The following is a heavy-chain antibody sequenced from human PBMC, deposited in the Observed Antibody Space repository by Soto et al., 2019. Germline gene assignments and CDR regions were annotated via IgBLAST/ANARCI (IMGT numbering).Heavy chain of an antibody. CDR2: ISYDGSNK. V-gene: IGHV3-30*18. CDR1: GFTFSSYG. CDR3: AKGFGYDSSGYYPDAFDI. Sequence: QVQLVESGGGVVQPGRSLRLSCAASGFTFSSYGMHWVRQAPGKGLEWVAVISYDGSNKYYADSVKGRFTISRDNSKNTQYMQMNSRRAEDTAVYYCAKGFGYDSSGYYPDAFDIWGQGTMVTVSS. J-gene: IGHJ3*02. D-gene: IGHD3-22*01.